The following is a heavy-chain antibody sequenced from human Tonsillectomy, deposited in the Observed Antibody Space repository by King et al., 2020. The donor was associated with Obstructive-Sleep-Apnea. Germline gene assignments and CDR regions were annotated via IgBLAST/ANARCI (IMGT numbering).Heavy chain of an antibody. J-gene: IGHJ1*01. Sequence: VQLQESGPGLVKPSETLSLSCTFSGGSIRTYYWTWIRQPPGKRLEWIGYVYYTGAPKYNPSLESRVSISVDTSKNPFSLNLSSVTAADTAVYFCARGVAVAGAKFFQLWGQGTRVTVSS. D-gene: IGHD6-19*01. V-gene: IGHV4-59*01. CDR1: GGSIRTYY. CDR3: ARGVAVAGAKFFQL. CDR2: VYYTGAP.